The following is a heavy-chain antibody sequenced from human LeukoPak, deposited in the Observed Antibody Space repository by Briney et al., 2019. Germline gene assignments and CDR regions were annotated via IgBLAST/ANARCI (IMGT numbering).Heavy chain of an antibody. J-gene: IGHJ6*02. Sequence: GGSLRLSCAASGFTFSSYGMHWVRQAPGKGLEWVAVIWYDGSNKYYADSVKGRFTISRDNSKNTLYLQMNSLRAEDTAVYYCARSSDITYYYDSSGYSGSDYGIDVWGQGTTVTVSS. CDR3: ARSSDITYYYDSSGYSGSDYGIDV. D-gene: IGHD3-22*01. CDR1: GFTFSSYG. CDR2: IWYDGSNK. V-gene: IGHV3-33*01.